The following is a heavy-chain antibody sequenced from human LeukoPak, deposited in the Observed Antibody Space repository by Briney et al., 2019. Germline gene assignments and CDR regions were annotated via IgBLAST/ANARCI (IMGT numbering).Heavy chain of an antibody. V-gene: IGHV3-7*01. CDR1: GFTFSSYW. CDR2: IKQDGSEK. CDR3: ARDLGDYDYVWGSYRRNWFDP. D-gene: IGHD3-16*02. J-gene: IGHJ5*02. Sequence: PGRSLRLSCAVSGFTFSSYWMSWVRQAPGKGLEWVANIKQDGSEKYYVDSVKGRFTISRDNAKNSLYLQMNSLRAEDTAVYYCARDLGDYDYVWGSYRRNWFDPWGQGTLVTVSS.